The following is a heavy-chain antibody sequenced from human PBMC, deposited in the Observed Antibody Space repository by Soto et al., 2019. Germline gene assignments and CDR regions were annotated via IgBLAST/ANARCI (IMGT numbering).Heavy chain of an antibody. CDR2: ISYDGSNK. CDR1: GFTFSSYA. J-gene: IGHJ4*02. D-gene: IGHD1-1*01. CDR3: ALIKLDY. Sequence: QVQLVESGGGVVQPGRSLRLSCAASGFTFSSYAMHWVRQAPGKGLEWVAVISYDGSNKYYADSVKGRFTISRDNSKNTLYLQMNSLRAEDTAVYYCALIKLDYWGQGTLVTVSS. V-gene: IGHV3-30-3*01.